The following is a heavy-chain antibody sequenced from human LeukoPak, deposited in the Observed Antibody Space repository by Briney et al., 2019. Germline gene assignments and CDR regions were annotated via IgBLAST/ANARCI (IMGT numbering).Heavy chain of an antibody. J-gene: IGHJ3*01. Sequence: SETLSLTCTVSGGSISSYYWSWIRQPPGKGLEWIGYIYYSGSTNYNPSLKSRVTISVDTSKNQFSLKLSSVTAADTAVYYCASSLTYYYDSSGYGTWGQGAMVTVSS. CDR1: GGSISSYY. V-gene: IGHV4-59*01. CDR2: IYYSGST. CDR3: ASSLTYYYDSSGYGT. D-gene: IGHD3-22*01.